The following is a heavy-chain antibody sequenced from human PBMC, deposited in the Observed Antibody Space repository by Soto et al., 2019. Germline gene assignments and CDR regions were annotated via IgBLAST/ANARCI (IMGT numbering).Heavy chain of an antibody. Sequence: SETLSLTCAVSGGSISSYYWSWIRQSPEKGLECIGYIYYSGSTSYNPSLKSRVTISVDTSNNQFSLKLSSVTAADTALYYCAGMGAGSGSYYYGRFDYWGQGTLVTVSS. V-gene: IGHV4-59*01. D-gene: IGHD3-10*01. J-gene: IGHJ4*02. CDR1: GGSISSYY. CDR2: IYYSGST. CDR3: AGMGAGSGSYYYGRFDY.